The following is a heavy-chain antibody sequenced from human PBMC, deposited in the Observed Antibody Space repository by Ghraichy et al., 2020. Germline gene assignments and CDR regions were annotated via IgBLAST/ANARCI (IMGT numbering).Heavy chain of an antibody. CDR2: INHSGST. D-gene: IGHD2-2*01. J-gene: IGHJ6*02. V-gene: IGHV4-34*01. CDR1: GGSFSAYY. CDR3: ARVVSSTVDYYYGMDV. Sequence: SQTLSLTCAVYGGSFSAYYWSWIRQPPGKGLEWIGEINHSGSTNYNPSLKSRVTISVDTSKNQFSLKLSSVTAADTAVYYCARVVSSTVDYYYGMDVWGQGTTVTVSS.